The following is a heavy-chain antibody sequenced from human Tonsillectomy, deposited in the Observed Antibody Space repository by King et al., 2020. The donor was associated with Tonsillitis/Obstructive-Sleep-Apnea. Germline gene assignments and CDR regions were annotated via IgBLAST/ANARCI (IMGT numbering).Heavy chain of an antibody. Sequence: QLQESGPGLVKPSETLSLTCTVSGGSISSYYWGWIRQPPGKGLEWIGYIYYSGSTNYNPSLKSRVTISVDTSKNQLSLRLSSVTAADTALYYCGRGRGSSYDYHFDYWGQGTLVTVSS. J-gene: IGHJ4*02. CDR2: IYYSGST. V-gene: IGHV4-59*01. CDR1: GGSISSYY. D-gene: IGHD5-18*01. CDR3: GRGRGSSYDYHFDY.